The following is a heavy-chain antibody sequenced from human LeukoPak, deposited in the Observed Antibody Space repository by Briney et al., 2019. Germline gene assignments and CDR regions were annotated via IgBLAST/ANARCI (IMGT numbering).Heavy chain of an antibody. J-gene: IGHJ4*02. V-gene: IGHV3-11*06. D-gene: IGHD5-18*01. CDR3: ARGVVPAASVDTAMVSPDY. Sequence: GGSLRLSCAASGFTFSDFYMSWIRQAPGKGLEWVSYISSSSSYTNYADSVKGRFTISRDNAKNSLYLQMNSLRAEDTAVYYCARGVVPAASVDTAMVSPDYWGQGTLVTVSS. CDR1: GFTFSDFY. CDR2: ISSSSSYT.